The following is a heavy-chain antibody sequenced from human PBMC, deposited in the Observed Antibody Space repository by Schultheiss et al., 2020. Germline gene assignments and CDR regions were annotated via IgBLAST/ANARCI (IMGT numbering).Heavy chain of an antibody. J-gene: IGHJ4*02. CDR1: GGTFSSYS. Sequence: LVKVSCKASGGTFSSYSVSWVRQAPGQRPELMGGIIPLFGTSHYAQKFQGRVTISADEATSTAYMELRRLRSEDTAVYYCARVIDSFGSGSYYFYYWGQGTLVTVSS. D-gene: IGHD3-10*01. CDR3: ARVIDSFGSGSYYFYY. CDR2: IIPLFGTS. V-gene: IGHV1-69*13.